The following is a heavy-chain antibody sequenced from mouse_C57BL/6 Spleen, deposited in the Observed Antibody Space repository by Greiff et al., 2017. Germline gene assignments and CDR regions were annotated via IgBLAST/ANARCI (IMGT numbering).Heavy chain of an antibody. CDR1: GYTFTDYY. Sequence: DVQLQESGPVLVKPGASVKMSCKASGYTFTDYYMNWVKQSHGKSLEWIGVINPYNGGTSYNQKFKGKATLTVDKSSSTAYMELNSLTSEDSAVYYCARGLSTVVADYWGQGTTLTVSS. J-gene: IGHJ2*01. CDR2: INPYNGGT. D-gene: IGHD1-1*01. CDR3: ARGLSTVVADY. V-gene: IGHV1-19*01.